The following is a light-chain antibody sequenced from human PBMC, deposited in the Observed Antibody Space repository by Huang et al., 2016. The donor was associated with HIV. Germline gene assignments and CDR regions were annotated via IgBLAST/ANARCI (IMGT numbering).Light chain of an antibody. CDR2: WAS. CDR1: KSLIYNSNSKNY. J-gene: IGKJ1*01. Sequence: DIVMTQSPDSLTVSLGERATIHCKSSKSLIYNSNSKNYLNWYQQKPGQPPKLLIYWASARESGVPDRCSGSGSGTNFTLTISSLQAEDVAVYYCQQYYSSLWTFGQGTKVEIK. V-gene: IGKV4-1*01. CDR3: QQYYSSLWT.